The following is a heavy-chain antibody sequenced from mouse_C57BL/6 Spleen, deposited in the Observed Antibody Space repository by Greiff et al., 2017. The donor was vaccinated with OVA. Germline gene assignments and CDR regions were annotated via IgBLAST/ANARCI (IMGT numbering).Heavy chain of an antibody. Sequence: VQLQQSGPVLVKPGASVKMSCKASGYTFTDYYMNWVKQSPGKSLEWIGVINPFNGGTSYNQKFKGKATLTVDKSSSTAYMELNSLTSEDSAVYYCARGGYYYGSSYGYFDVWGTGTTVTVSS. D-gene: IGHD1-1*01. J-gene: IGHJ1*03. CDR2: INPFNGGT. CDR1: GYTFTDYY. CDR3: ARGGYYYGSSYGYFDV. V-gene: IGHV1-19*01.